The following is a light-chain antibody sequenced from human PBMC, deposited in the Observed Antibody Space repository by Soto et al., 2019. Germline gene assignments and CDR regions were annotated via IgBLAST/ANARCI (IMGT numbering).Light chain of an antibody. Sequence: DIPMTQSPSSLSASVGDRVTITCRVSQSISSYLNWYQQKPGKAPKLLIYAASSLQSGVPSRFSGSGSGTDFTLTISSLQPEDFATYYCQQSYSTVAYTFGQGTKLEIK. CDR1: QSISSY. CDR3: QQSYSTVAYT. V-gene: IGKV1-39*01. CDR2: AAS. J-gene: IGKJ2*01.